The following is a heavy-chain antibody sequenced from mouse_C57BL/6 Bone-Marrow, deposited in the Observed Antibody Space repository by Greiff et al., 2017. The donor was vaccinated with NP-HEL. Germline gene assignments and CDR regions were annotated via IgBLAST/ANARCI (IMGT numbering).Heavy chain of an antibody. Sequence: VQLKESGGGLVQPGGSLKLSCAASGFTFSDYGMAWVRQAPRKGPEWVAFISNLAYSIYYADTVTGRFTISRENAKNTLYLEMSSLRSEDTAMYYCARRGYDYAWFAYWGQGTLVTVSA. CDR1: GFTFSDYG. CDR2: ISNLAYSI. J-gene: IGHJ3*01. D-gene: IGHD2-4*01. CDR3: ARRGYDYAWFAY. V-gene: IGHV5-15*01.